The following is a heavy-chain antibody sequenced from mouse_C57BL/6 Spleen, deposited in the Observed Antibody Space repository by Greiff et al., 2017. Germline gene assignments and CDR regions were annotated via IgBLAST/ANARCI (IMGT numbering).Heavy chain of an antibody. V-gene: IGHV1-82*01. D-gene: IGHD1-1*01. CDR3: ARSTVVAKGYFEV. CDR1: GYAFSSSW. Sequence: VQGVESGPELVKPGASVKISCKASGYAFSSSWMNWVKQRPGKGLEWIGRIYPGDGDTNYNGKFKGKATLTADKSSSTAYMQLSSLTSEDSAVYFCARSTVVAKGYFEVWGTGTTVTVSS. CDR2: IYPGDGDT. J-gene: IGHJ1*03.